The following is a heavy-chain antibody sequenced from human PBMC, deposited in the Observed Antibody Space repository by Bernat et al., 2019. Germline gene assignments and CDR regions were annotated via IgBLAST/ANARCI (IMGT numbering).Heavy chain of an antibody. Sequence: QVQLVESGGGVVQPGRSLRLSCAASGFTFRSYGMHWVRQAPGKGLEWVAVIWYDGSNKYYADSVKGRFTISRDNSKNTLYLQMNSLRAEDTAVYYCARNTYYDILTAPAFDIWGQGTMVTVSS. V-gene: IGHV3-33*01. J-gene: IGHJ3*02. D-gene: IGHD3-9*01. CDR2: IWYDGSNK. CDR3: ARNTYYDILTAPAFDI. CDR1: GFTFRSYG.